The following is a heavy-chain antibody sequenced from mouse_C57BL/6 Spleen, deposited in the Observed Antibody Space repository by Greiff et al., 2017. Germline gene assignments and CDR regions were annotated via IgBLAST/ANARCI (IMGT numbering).Heavy chain of an antibody. D-gene: IGHD1-1*01. CDR2: IHPNSGST. Sequence: QVHVKQPGAELVKPGASVKLSCKASGYTFTSYWMHWVKQRPGQGLEWIGMIHPNSGSTNYNEKFKSKATLTVDKSSSTAYMQLSSLTSEDAAVYYCARWEHYYGSRKDYFDYWGQGTTLTVSS. CDR3: ARWEHYYGSRKDYFDY. V-gene: IGHV1-64*01. CDR1: GYTFTSYW. J-gene: IGHJ2*01.